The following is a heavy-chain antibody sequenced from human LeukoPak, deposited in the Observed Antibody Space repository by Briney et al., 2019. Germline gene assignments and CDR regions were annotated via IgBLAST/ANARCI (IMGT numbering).Heavy chain of an antibody. J-gene: IGHJ4*02. CDR2: IKQDGSEK. V-gene: IGHV3-7*01. CDR1: GYTFSPYW. Sequence: GGSLRLSCVASGYTFSPYWMSWVRQAPGKGLEWVANIKQDGSEKYYVDSVKGRFTISRDNAKNSLYLQMNSLRAEDTAVYYCARAGNWNYPNYWGQGTLVTVSS. CDR3: ARAGNWNYPNY. D-gene: IGHD1-7*01.